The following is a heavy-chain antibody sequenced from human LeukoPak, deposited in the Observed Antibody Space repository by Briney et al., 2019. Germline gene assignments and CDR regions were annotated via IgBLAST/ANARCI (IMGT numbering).Heavy chain of an antibody. J-gene: IGHJ5*02. Sequence: GGSLRLSCAASGFTFSNAWMNWVRQAPGKGLEWVGRIKSKTDGGTTDYAAPVKGRFTISRDDSKNTLYLQMNSLKTEDTAVYYCAKPLTRGSSSWENWFDPWGQGTLVTVSS. CDR2: IKSKTDGGTT. CDR1: GFTFSNAW. V-gene: IGHV3-15*07. D-gene: IGHD6-6*01. CDR3: AKPLTRGSSSWENWFDP.